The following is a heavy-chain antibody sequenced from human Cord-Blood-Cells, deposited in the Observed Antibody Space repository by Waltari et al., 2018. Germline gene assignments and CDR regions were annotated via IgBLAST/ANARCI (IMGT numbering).Heavy chain of an antibody. CDR1: GYTFTSYD. D-gene: IGHD4-4*01. Sequence: QLQLVQSGAEVKKPGASVKVSCKSSGYTFTSYDINWVRRAPGQGLEWMGWMNPNSDNTGYAKKFQGRVTMTRNTCISTAYMELSSLRSEDMAVYYCARGPTPDDYSNYDAFDIWGQGTMVTVSS. V-gene: IGHV1-8*01. CDR3: ARGPTPDDYSNYDAFDI. J-gene: IGHJ3*02. CDR2: MNPNSDNT.